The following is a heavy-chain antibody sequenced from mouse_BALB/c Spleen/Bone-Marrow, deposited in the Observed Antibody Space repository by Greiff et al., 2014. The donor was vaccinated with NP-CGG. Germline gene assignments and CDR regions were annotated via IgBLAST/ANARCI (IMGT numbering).Heavy chain of an antibody. CDR1: GYAFNNYW. V-gene: IGHV1-63*01. CDR3: TRRRSLDD. J-gene: IGHJ2*01. Sequence: QVQLQQSGTELVRPGASVKISCTASGYAFNNYWLGWVKQRPGHGLEWIGDIYPGSGNTYYNEKFKGKATLTADKSSSTAYMQLSGLTSDDSAVYFCTRRRSLDDWGQGTTLTVSS. CDR2: IYPGSGNT.